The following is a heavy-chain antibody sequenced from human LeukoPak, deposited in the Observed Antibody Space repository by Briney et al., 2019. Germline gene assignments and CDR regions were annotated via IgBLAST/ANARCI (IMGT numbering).Heavy chain of an antibody. CDR1: GGSISSYY. J-gene: IGHJ5*02. Sequence: SETLSLTCTVSGGSISSYYWSWIRQPAGKGLEWIGRIYTSGSTNYNPSLKSRVTMSVDTSKNQFSLKLSSVTAADTAVYYCARDNVRAHNGGVAGFDPWGQGTLVTVSS. D-gene: IGHD3-16*01. CDR3: ARDNVRAHNGGVAGFDP. V-gene: IGHV4-4*07. CDR2: IYTSGST.